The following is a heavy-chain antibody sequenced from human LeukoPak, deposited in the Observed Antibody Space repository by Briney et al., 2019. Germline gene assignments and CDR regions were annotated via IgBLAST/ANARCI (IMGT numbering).Heavy chain of an antibody. CDR2: INPNTGGT. Sequence: VASVKVSCKASGYTFSGNFIHWVRQAPGLGLEWMGWINPNTGGTNSAEKFQGRVTLTRDTSLTTAYMELRSLTSDDTAVYYCGRWAPNPNDSWGQGTLVTVS. V-gene: IGHV1-2*02. CDR3: GRWAPNPNDS. J-gene: IGHJ5*01. CDR1: GYTFSGNF.